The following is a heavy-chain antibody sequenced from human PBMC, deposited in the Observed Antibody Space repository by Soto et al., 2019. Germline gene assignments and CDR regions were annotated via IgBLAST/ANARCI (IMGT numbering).Heavy chain of an antibody. CDR2: INHSGST. CDR3: ARDGYDSSGYSDY. Sequence: LSLTGAVYVGSFGGYYWSRIRQPPGKGLEWIGEINHSGSTNYNPSLKSRVTISVDTSKNQFSLKLSSVTAADTTVYSCARDGYDSSGYSDYWGQGILVTVSS. J-gene: IGHJ4*02. CDR1: VGSFGGYY. D-gene: IGHD3-22*01. V-gene: IGHV4-34*01.